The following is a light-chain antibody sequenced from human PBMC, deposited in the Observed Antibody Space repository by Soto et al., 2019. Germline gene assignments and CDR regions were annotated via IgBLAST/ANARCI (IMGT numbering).Light chain of an antibody. V-gene: IGKV1-6*01. Sequence: AIPMTQSPSSLSTSVGNRVTITCRASQAIRNDLGWYQKKPGKAPKLLIYAASILQSGVPSRFIGRGYGTDFTLTISSLPPEDIATYYCLQDYNYPRTFGQGTKVEIK. CDR3: LQDYNYPRT. CDR1: QAIRND. CDR2: AAS. J-gene: IGKJ1*01.